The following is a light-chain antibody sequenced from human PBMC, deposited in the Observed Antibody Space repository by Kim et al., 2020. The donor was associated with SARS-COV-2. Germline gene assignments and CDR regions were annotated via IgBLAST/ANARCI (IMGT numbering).Light chain of an antibody. J-gene: IGLJ2*01. CDR3: QVWDSSSDHVV. Sequence: APGKTARITCGGNIIVSKRVHWYQQKPGQAPVLVVYDDIDRPSGIPERFSGSNSGNTATLTISRVEAGDEADYYCQVWDSSSDHVVFGGGTQLTVL. V-gene: IGLV3-21*03. CDR1: IIVSKR. CDR2: DDI.